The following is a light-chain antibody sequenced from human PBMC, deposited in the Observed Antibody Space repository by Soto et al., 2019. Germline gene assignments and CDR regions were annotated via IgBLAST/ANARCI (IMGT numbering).Light chain of an antibody. V-gene: IGLV4-69*01. CDR3: QTWGTGILV. CDR1: SRHSSYA. CDR2: LNSDGRH. Sequence: QPVLTQSPSASASLGASVKLTCTLSSRHSSYAIAWHQQQPEKGPRYLMKLNSDGRHTKGDGIPDRFSGSSSGTERYLTISSLQSEDEADDYCQTWGTGILVFGGGTKLTVL. J-gene: IGLJ2*01.